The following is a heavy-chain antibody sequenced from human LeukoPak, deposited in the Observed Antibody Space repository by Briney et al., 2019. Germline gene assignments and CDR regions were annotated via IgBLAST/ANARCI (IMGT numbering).Heavy chain of an antibody. CDR1: GYTFTGYY. V-gene: IGHV1-69*06. D-gene: IGHD2-15*01. Sequence: GASVKVSCKASGYTFTGYYMHWVRQAPGQGFEWVGGMSPIFGTANYAQTFQGRVTITADKSTSTAYMELSSLRSDDTAVYYCARDLSLEDCSLSTCQFPFDYWGQGTLVTVSS. CDR2: MSPIFGTA. J-gene: IGHJ4*02. CDR3: ARDLSLEDCSLSTCQFPFDY.